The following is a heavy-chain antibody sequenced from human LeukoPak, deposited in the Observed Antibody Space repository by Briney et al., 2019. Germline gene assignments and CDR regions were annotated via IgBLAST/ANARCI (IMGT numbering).Heavy chain of an antibody. J-gene: IGHJ4*02. Sequence: GGSLRLSCAASGFTFSNYGMHWVRQAPGKGLEWVSAISGSGGSTYYADSVKGRFTISRDNSKNTLYLQMNSLRAEDTAVYYCAKDTTMVRGVSALGDYWGQGTLVTVSS. CDR2: ISGSGGST. CDR1: GFTFSNYG. CDR3: AKDTTMVRGVSALGDY. V-gene: IGHV3-23*01. D-gene: IGHD3-10*01.